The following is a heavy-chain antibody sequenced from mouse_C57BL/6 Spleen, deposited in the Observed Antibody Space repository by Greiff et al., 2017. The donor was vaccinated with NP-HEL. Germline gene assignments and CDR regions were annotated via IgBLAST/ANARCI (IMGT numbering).Heavy chain of an antibody. CDR3: ARRKVYDGYPYAMDY. V-gene: IGHV14-2*01. CDR1: GFNIKDYY. J-gene: IGHJ4*01. CDR2: IDPEDGET. D-gene: IGHD2-3*01. Sequence: EVQLQQSGAELVKPGASVKLSCTASGFNIKDYYMHWVKQRTEQGLEWIGRIDPEDGETKYAPKFPGKATITADTSSNTAYLQLSSLTSEDTAVYYCARRKVYDGYPYAMDYWGQGTSVTVSS.